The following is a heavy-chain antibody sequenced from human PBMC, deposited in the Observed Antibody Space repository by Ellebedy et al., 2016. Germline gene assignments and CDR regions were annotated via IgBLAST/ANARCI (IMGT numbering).Heavy chain of an antibody. J-gene: IGHJ4*02. CDR2: IYYSGST. CDR3: ARGPGVYSGSYY. Sequence: SETLSLTXTVSGGSISSSSYYWGWIRQPPGKGLEWIGSIYYSGSTYYNPSLKSRVTISVDTSKNQFSLKLSSVTAADTAVYYCARGPGVYSGSYYWGQGTLVTVSS. CDR1: GGSISSSSYY. D-gene: IGHD1-26*01. V-gene: IGHV4-39*01.